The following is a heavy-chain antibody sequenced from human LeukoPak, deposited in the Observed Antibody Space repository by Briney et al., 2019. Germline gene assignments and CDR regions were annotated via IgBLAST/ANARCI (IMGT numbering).Heavy chain of an antibody. D-gene: IGHD5-24*01. V-gene: IGHV1-69*13. CDR2: IIPIFGTA. CDR1: GGTFSSYA. J-gene: IGHJ4*02. Sequence: GASVKVSCKASGGTFSSYAISWVRQAPGQGLEWMGGIIPIFGTANYAQKFQGRVTITADESTSTAYMELSSLRSEDTAVYYCARGPEMATILVGWGQGTLVTVSS. CDR3: ARGPEMATILVG.